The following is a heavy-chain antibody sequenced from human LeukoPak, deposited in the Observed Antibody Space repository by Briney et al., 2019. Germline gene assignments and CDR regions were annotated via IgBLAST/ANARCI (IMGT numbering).Heavy chain of an antibody. CDR2: IKQDGSEK. CDR1: GFTFSSYW. D-gene: IGHD1-26*01. CDR3: ARDKQYSGSYDSFDY. V-gene: IGHV3-7*01. Sequence: GGSLRLSCAASGFTFSSYWMSWVHQAPGKGLEWVANIKQDGSEKYYVDSVKGRFTISRDNAKNSLYLQMNSLRAEDTAVYYCARDKQYSGSYDSFDYWGQGTLVTVSS. J-gene: IGHJ4*02.